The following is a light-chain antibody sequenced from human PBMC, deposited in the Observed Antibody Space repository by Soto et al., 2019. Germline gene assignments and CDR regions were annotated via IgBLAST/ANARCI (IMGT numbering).Light chain of an antibody. V-gene: IGLV2-14*01. Sequence: QSALTQPASVSGSPGQSITISSTGTSSDVGGYNYVSWYQQHPGKAPKLMIYDVSNRPSGVSNRFSGSKSGNTASLTISGLQAEDEADYYCSSYTSSSTLVFGGGTKPPS. CDR2: DVS. CDR3: SSYTSSSTLV. CDR1: SSDVGGYNY. J-gene: IGLJ2*01.